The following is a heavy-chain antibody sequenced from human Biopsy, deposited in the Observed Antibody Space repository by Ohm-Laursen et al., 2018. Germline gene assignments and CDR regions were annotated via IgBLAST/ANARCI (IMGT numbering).Heavy chain of an antibody. CDR2: VNPVAEAT. CDR1: GYNFGNYY. J-gene: IGHJ6*02. CDR3: ARESPLRLGVCGAIRCFKEVFGMDV. V-gene: IGHV1-46*01. D-gene: IGHD2-21*01. Sequence: ASVKVSCKVSGYNFGNYYINWVRKVPGQGLEWLGVVNPVAEATMYAQKFQDRITLTRDASTNTVYMDLTNLTSEDTAVYYCARESPLRLGVCGAIRCFKEVFGMDVWGQGTTVIVSS.